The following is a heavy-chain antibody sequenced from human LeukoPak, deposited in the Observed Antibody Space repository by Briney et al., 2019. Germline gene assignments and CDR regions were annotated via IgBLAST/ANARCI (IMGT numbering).Heavy chain of an antibody. J-gene: IGHJ4*02. Sequence: GGSLRLSCEASGFTFSDYYLSWIRQAPGKGLEWISYISGSSSHINYADSVKGRFTISRDNAKKSVYLQMDSLRVGDTAVYYCARDQIGSWWGQGTLVIVSS. D-gene: IGHD6-13*01. V-gene: IGHV3-11*06. CDR1: GFTFSDYY. CDR2: ISGSSSHI. CDR3: ARDQIGSW.